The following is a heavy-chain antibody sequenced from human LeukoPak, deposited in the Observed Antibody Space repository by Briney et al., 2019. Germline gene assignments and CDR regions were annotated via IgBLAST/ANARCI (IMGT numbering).Heavy chain of an antibody. Sequence: GGSLRLSCAASGFTFSSYGMHWVRQALGKGLEWVAVISYDGSNKYYADSVKGRFTISRDNSKNTLYLQMNSLRAEDTAVYYCARDIPESGRLLWFGELNPAYYYYYYMDVWGKGATVTVSS. J-gene: IGHJ6*03. D-gene: IGHD3-10*01. CDR1: GFTFSSYG. V-gene: IGHV3-30*03. CDR3: ARDIPESGRLLWFGELNPAYYYYYYMDV. CDR2: ISYDGSNK.